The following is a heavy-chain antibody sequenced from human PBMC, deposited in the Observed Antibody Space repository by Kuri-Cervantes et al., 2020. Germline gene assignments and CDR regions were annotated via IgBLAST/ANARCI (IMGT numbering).Heavy chain of an antibody. CDR1: GYTFTTYD. Sequence: ASVKVSCKASGYTFTTYDINWLRQAAGQGLEWVGWMHPNSGNTGYAQKFQGRGTMTRSTSISTAYIELSSLRSEDTAVYYCVRDKGYCSGGSCYGGGFVDYWGQGTLVTVSS. CDR2: MHPNSGNT. V-gene: IGHV1-8*02. CDR3: VRDKGYCSGGSCYGGGFVDY. J-gene: IGHJ4*02. D-gene: IGHD2-15*01.